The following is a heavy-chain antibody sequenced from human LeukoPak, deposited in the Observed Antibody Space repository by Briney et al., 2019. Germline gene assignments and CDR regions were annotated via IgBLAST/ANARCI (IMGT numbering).Heavy chain of an antibody. J-gene: IGHJ4*02. CDR2: INEDGSTT. D-gene: IGHD4-17*01. CDR3: ARAGGSTVSHSDY. Sequence: GGSLRLSCAASGFTFSSNWMHWVRQAPGKGLVWVSRINEDGSTTNYADSVKGRFTISRDSAKNSLYLQMNSLRAEDTAVYYCARAGGSTVSHSDYWGQGTLVTVSS. V-gene: IGHV3-74*01. CDR1: GFTFSSNW.